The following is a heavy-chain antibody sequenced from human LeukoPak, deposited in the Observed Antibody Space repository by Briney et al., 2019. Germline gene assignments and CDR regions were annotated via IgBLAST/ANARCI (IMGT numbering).Heavy chain of an antibody. CDR1: GFTFSSYW. CDR3: AQGLEGFGGYCSGGSCYFSY. D-gene: IGHD2-15*01. J-gene: IGHJ4*02. CDR2: IKQDGSEK. Sequence: GGSLRLSCAASGFTFSSYWMSWVRQAPGKGLEGVANIKQDGSEKYYVDSVKGRFTISRDNAKNSLYMEMNSLRAEDTAVYYCAQGLEGFGGYCSGGSCYFSYWGQGTLVTVSS. V-gene: IGHV3-7*01.